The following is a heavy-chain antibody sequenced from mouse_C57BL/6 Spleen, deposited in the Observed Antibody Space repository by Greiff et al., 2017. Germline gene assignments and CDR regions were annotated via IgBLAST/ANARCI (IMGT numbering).Heavy chain of an antibody. D-gene: IGHD1-1*01. CDR1: GFTFSSYT. J-gene: IGHJ3*01. CDR2: IGGGGGNT. V-gene: IGHV5-9*01. CDR3: ARHGITTVVGGAWFAY. Sequence: EVMLVESGGGLVKPGGSLKLSCAASGFTFSSYTMSWVRQTPEQRLEWVATIGGGGGNTYYPDSVKGRFTISRDNAKNTLYLQMGRLRSEDTALYYCARHGITTVVGGAWFAYWGQGTLVTVSA.